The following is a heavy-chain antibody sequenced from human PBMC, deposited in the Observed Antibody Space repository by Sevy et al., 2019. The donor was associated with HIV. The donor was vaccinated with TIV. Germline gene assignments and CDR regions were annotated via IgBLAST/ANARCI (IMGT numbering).Heavy chain of an antibody. J-gene: IGHJ4*02. CDR2: ISGSGGST. CDR1: GFTFSSYA. Sequence: GGSLRLSCAASGFTFSSYAMSWVRQAPGKGLEWASAISGSGGSTYYADSVKGRFTISRDNSKNTLYLQMNSLRAEDTAVYYCAKDGAYYYDSSGYLDYWGQGTLVTVSS. D-gene: IGHD3-22*01. CDR3: AKDGAYYYDSSGYLDY. V-gene: IGHV3-23*01.